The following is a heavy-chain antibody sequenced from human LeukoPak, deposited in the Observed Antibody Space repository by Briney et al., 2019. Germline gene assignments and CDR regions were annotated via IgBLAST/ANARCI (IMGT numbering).Heavy chain of an antibody. CDR1: GGSIGSYY. J-gene: IGHJ4*02. CDR2: IYYSGNT. D-gene: IGHD3-22*01. V-gene: IGHV4-59*13. CDR3: ARILPQRTYYYGTTGYPFDI. Sequence: SETLSLTCTVSGGSIGSYYWGWIRQPPGKGLEWIGYIYYSGNTNYNPSLKSRGTISVDTTNSQFSLKLYSVTAADTAVYYCARILPQRTYYYGTTGYPFDIWGQGTLVTVS.